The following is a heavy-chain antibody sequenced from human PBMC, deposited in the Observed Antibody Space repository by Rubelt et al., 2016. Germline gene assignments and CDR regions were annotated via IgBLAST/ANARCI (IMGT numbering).Heavy chain of an antibody. Sequence: VQLVESGGGVVQPGGSLRLSCAASGFTFNNYGMHWVRQAPGKGLEWVASIKEDGKAKYSGESVKGRFPLSRDNAKNSVDLQMNSLRDEDTAVHYCARDSPSPDWGQGTLVTVSS. CDR2: IKEDGKAK. CDR1: GFTFNNYG. CDR3: ARDSPSPD. J-gene: IGHJ4*02. V-gene: IGHV3-7*01.